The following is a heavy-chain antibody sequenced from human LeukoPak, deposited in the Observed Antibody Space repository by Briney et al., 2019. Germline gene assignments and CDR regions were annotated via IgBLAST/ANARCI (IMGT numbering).Heavy chain of an antibody. Sequence: PGGSLRLSCAASGFTFSSYSMNWVRQAPGKGLEWVSSISSSSSYIYYADSVKGRFTISRDNAKNSLYLQMNSLRAEDTAVYYCARDSLVRGYYYGMDVWGQGTTVTVSS. CDR3: ARDSLVRGYYYGMDV. D-gene: IGHD3-10*01. J-gene: IGHJ6*02. V-gene: IGHV3-21*01. CDR2: ISSSSSYI. CDR1: GFTFSSYS.